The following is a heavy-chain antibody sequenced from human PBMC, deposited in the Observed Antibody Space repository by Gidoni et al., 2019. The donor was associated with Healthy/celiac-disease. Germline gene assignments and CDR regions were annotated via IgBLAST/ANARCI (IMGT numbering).Heavy chain of an antibody. D-gene: IGHD2-2*01. J-gene: IGHJ4*02. CDR2: SKSKTDGGTT. CDR1: GFNFSNAW. V-gene: IGHV3-15*01. Sequence: EVQLVESGGGLVKPGGSFRISWAASGFNFSNAWMSWVRQAPGKGLEWVGRSKSKTDGGTTDYAAPVKGRFTISRDDSKNTLYLQMNSLKTEDTAVYYCTTLRPSIVVPRIIDYWGQGTLVTVSS. CDR3: TTLRPSIVVPRIIDY.